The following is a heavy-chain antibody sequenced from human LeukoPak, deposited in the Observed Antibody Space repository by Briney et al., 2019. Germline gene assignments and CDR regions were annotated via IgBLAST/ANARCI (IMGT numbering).Heavy chain of an antibody. V-gene: IGHV1-18*01. CDR3: ARASSSPSYYYYGMDV. J-gene: IGHJ6*02. CDR1: GYTFTSYG. CDR2: ISVFNGNT. D-gene: IGHD6-6*01. Sequence: GASVKVSCKASGYTFTSYGINWVRQAPGQGLEWMGWISVFNGNTNYAQKLQGRVTMTTDTSTNTAYMELRSLRSDDTAVYYCARASSSPSYYYYGMDVWGQGTTVTVSS.